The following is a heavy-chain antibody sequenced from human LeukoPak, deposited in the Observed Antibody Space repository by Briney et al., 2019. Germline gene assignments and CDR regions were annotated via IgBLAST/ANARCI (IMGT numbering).Heavy chain of an antibody. J-gene: IGHJ6*02. Sequence: SETLSLTCTVSGGSISSYYWSWIRQPPGKGLEWIGYIYYSGSTNYNPSLKSRVTISVDTSKNQFSLKLSSVTAADTAVYYCARVKTESVYYYYGMDVWGQGTTVTVSS. CDR1: GGSISSYY. V-gene: IGHV4-59*01. CDR3: ARVKTESVYYYYGMDV. CDR2: IYYSGST.